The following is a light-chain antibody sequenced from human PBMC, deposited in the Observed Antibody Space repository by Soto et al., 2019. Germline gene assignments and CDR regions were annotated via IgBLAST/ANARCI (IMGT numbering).Light chain of an antibody. J-gene: IGKJ1*01. CDR3: MQALQTPRT. V-gene: IGKV2-28*01. CDR2: LGS. Sequence: DIVMTQSPLSLPVTPGESASISCRSSQSLLHSNGYNYLDWYLQKSGQSPQLLIYLGSNRSSGVPDRFSGSGSGTDFTLKISRVEAEDVGIYYCMQALQTPRTFGQGTKVEIK. CDR1: QSLLHSNGYNY.